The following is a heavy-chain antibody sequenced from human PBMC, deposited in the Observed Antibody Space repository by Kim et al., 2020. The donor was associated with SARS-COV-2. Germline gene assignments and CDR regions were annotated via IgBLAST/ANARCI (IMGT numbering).Heavy chain of an antibody. J-gene: IGHJ6*02. CDR2: IYYSGST. CDR3: ARTNMYYDFLTGWSYYGMDV. D-gene: IGHD3-9*01. V-gene: IGHV4-59*01. Sequence: SETLPLTCTVSGGSISNYFWSWIRQPPGMGLEWIGYIYYSGSTNYNPSLKSRVTISVDTSKNQFSLKLSSVTAADTAVYYCARTNMYYDFLTGWSYYGMDVWGQGTTVTVSS. CDR1: GGSISNYF.